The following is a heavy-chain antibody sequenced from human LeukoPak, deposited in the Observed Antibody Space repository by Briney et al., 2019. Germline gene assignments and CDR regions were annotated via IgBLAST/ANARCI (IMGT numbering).Heavy chain of an antibody. J-gene: IGHJ4*02. CDR1: GVSLINSSRYY. V-gene: IGHV4-39*01. D-gene: IGHD3-9*01. CDR2: IYYSRGT. CDR3: ARQVSRYFESDH. Sequence: NPSETLSLTCTVSGVSLINSSRYYWGCIPQPRAKGLEWIGSIYYSRGTSYTASLKSRVTISVETSNNPFSLHLRSVTAADTAVYFCARQVSRYFESDHWGQGTLVTVSS.